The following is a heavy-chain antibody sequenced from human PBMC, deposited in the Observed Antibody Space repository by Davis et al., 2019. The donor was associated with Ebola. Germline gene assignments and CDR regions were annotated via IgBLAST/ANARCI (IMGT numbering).Heavy chain of an antibody. CDR1: RYTFTSYG. Sequence: AASVKVSCKASRYTFTSYGMHWVRQAPGQRLEWMGWINAGNGNTKYSQKFQGRVTITRDTSASTAYMELSSLRSEDTAVYYCARSSWVSDGMDVWGKGTTVTVSS. J-gene: IGHJ6*04. CDR2: INAGNGNT. V-gene: IGHV1-3*01. D-gene: IGHD7-27*01. CDR3: ARSSWVSDGMDV.